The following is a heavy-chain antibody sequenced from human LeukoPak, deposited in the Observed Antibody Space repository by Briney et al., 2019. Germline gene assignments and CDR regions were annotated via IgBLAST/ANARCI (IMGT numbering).Heavy chain of an antibody. J-gene: IGHJ6*02. V-gene: IGHV4-34*01. D-gene: IGHD2-8*01. CDR1: GGSFSGYY. CDR2: INHSGST. CDR3: ARIMDTAWGMDV. Sequence: PSETLSLTCAVYGGSFSGYYWSWIRQPPGKGLEWIGEINHSGSTNYNPSLKSRVTISVDTSKKRFSLKLTSVTAADTAVYYCARIMDTAWGMDVWGQGTTVTVSS.